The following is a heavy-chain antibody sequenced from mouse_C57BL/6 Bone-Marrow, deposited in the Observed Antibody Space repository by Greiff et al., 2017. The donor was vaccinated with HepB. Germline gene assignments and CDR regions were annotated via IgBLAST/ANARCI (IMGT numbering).Heavy chain of an antibody. J-gene: IGHJ1*03. Sequence: QVQLQQSGAELVKPGASVKLSCKASGYTFTSYWMHWVKQRPGQGLEWIGMIHPNSGSTNYNEKFKSKATLTVDKSSSTAYMQLSSLTSEDSAVYYCARGYYSNLWYFDVWGTGTTVTVSS. CDR2: IHPNSGST. V-gene: IGHV1-64*01. D-gene: IGHD2-5*01. CDR1: GYTFTSYW. CDR3: ARGYYSNLWYFDV.